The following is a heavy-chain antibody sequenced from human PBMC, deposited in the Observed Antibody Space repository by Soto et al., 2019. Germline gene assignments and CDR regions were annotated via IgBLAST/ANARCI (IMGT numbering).Heavy chain of an antibody. CDR2: ISKSSRII. CDR3: GRGWASYSSEWYNIYGMDV. V-gene: IGHV3-21*01. D-gene: IGHD6-19*01. J-gene: IGHJ6*02. CDR1: GFNFSYYT. Sequence: EVQLVESGGGLVKPGGSLTLSCVGSGFNFSYYTINWVRLAPGKGLEWVSSISKSSRIICQADSVRGRFTISRDNAKNSGNLHMDSLRAEDTALYFCGRGWASYSSEWYNIYGMDVWGQGTTITVSS.